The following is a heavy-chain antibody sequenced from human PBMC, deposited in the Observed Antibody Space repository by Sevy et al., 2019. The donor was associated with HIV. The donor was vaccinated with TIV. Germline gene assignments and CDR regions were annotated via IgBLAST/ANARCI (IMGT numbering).Heavy chain of an antibody. CDR2: IYHSGST. J-gene: IGHJ4*02. D-gene: IGHD6-19*01. CDR3: ARRYSSGWYGPFDY. Sequence: SETLSLTCAVSGYSISSGYYWGWIRQPPGKGLEWIGSIYHSGSTYYNPSLKSRVTISVDTSKNQFSLKLSSVTAADTAVYYCARRYSSGWYGPFDYWGQGTLVTASS. V-gene: IGHV4-38-2*01. CDR1: GYSISSGYY.